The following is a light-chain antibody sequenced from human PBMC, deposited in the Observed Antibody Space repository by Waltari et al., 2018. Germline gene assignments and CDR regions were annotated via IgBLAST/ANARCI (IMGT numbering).Light chain of an antibody. Sequence: QTVVTQEPSFSVSPGGTVTLTCCLRPGSVSTSSYRHRYQQTPGQAPRTLIYSTNTRASGVPDRFSGSILGNKAALTITGAQADDESDYYCVLYMGSGIHWVFGGGTKLTVL. CDR2: STN. CDR1: PGSVSTSSY. V-gene: IGLV8-61*01. J-gene: IGLJ3*02. CDR3: VLYMGSGIHWV.